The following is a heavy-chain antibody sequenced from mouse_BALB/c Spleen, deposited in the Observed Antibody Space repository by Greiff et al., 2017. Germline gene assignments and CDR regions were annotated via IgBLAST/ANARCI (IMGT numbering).Heavy chain of an antibody. CDR2: ISSGGGST. CDR3: ARQKGDAMDY. Sequence: EVMLVESGGGLVKPGGSLKLSCAASGFAFSSYDMSWVRQTPEKRLEWVAYISSGGGSTYYPDTVKGRFTISRDNAKNTLYLQMSSLKSEDTAMYYCARQKGDAMDYWGQGTSVTVSS. CDR1: GFAFSSYD. V-gene: IGHV5-12-1*01. J-gene: IGHJ4*01.